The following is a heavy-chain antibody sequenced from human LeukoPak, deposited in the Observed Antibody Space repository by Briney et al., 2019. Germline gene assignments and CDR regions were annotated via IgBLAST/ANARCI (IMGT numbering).Heavy chain of an antibody. CDR3: ARGYYDFWSGYYSFFDY. Sequence: SETLSLTCTVSGGSISSYYWSWIRQPAGKGLEWIGRIYTSGSTNYNPSLKSRVTMSVDTSKNQFSLKRSSVTAAGTAVYYCARGYYDFWSGYYSFFDYWGQGTLVTVSS. V-gene: IGHV4-4*07. CDR2: IYTSGST. CDR1: GGSISSYY. J-gene: IGHJ4*02. D-gene: IGHD3-3*01.